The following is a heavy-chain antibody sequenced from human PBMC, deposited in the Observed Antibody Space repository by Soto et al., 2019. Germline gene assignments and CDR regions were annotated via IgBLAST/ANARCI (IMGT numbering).Heavy chain of an antibody. Sequence: GASVKVSCKASGYTFTSYGISWVRQAPGQGLEWMGWISAYNGNTNYAQKLQGRVTMTTDTSTSTAYMELRSLRSDDTAVYYCARDGSAAPYYYHYGMNVSRQGTTVIVSS. J-gene: IGHJ6*02. CDR2: ISAYNGNT. V-gene: IGHV1-18*01. CDR1: GYTFTSYG. D-gene: IGHD1-1*01. CDR3: ARDGSAAPYYYHYGMNV.